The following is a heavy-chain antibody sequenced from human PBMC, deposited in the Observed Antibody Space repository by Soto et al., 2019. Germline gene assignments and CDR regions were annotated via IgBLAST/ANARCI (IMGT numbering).Heavy chain of an antibody. D-gene: IGHD3-10*02. CDR1: GFTFSYYA. Sequence: EVQLLESGGDLIQPGGSLRLSCAASGFTFSYYAMNWVRQAPGKGLEWVSGISGSGAVTYYADSVKGRFTVSRDNSKNTLYLQMNRLRVEDTAVYYCAKASLLFGEELTGYWGQGTLVTVPS. J-gene: IGHJ4*02. CDR3: AKASLLFGEELTGY. V-gene: IGHV3-23*01. CDR2: ISGSGAVT.